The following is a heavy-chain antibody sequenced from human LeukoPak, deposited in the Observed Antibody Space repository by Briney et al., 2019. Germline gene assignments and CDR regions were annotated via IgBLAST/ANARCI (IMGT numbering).Heavy chain of an antibody. CDR3: ARVDTVTTGTGY. D-gene: IGHD4-17*01. V-gene: IGHV4-59*01. J-gene: IGHJ4*02. CDR1: GDSIRDYY. Sequence: SETLSLTCTVSGDSIRDYYWSWIRQPPGKGLEWIGYIYHSGSTNYNPSLKSRVTISVDKSKNQFSLKLSSVTTADTAVYYCARVDTVTTGTGYWGQGTLVTVSS. CDR2: IYHSGST.